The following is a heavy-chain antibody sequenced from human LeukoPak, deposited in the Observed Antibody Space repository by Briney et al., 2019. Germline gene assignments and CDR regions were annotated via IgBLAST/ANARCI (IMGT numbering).Heavy chain of an antibody. CDR3: ARSQPELRYFDWLSIHPNFDY. Sequence: ASVKVSCKASGYTFTSYGISWVRRAPGQGLEWMGWISAYNGNTNYAQKLQGRVTMTTDTSTSTAYMELRSLRSDDTAVYYCARSQPELRYFDWLSIHPNFDYWGQGTLVTVSS. J-gene: IGHJ4*02. V-gene: IGHV1-18*01. CDR2: ISAYNGNT. D-gene: IGHD3-9*01. CDR1: GYTFTSYG.